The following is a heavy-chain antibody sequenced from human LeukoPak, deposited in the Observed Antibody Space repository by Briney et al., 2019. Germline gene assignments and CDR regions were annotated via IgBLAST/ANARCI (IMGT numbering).Heavy chain of an antibody. D-gene: IGHD2-2*01. V-gene: IGHV1-18*01. J-gene: IGHJ4*02. CDR2: ISAHNGDT. CDR3: ARDRGPSYCTSTTCRTLDW. Sequence: ASVKVSCKASGYTFTSYGISWVRQAPGQGLEWMGWISAHNGDTNYAQRFQGRLTMTTDTATSTAYMELRSLTSGDTAVYNCARDRGPSYCTSTTCRTLDWWGQGTLVTVSS. CDR1: GYTFTSYG.